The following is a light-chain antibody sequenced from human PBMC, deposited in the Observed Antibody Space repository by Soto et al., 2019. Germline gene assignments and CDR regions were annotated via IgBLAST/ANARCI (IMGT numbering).Light chain of an antibody. Sequence: EVVLTQSPATLSLSPGERATLSCRASQSVRNYLAWYQQKPGQAPRLLIYDASNRATGIPDRFSGSGSGTDFTLTISSLEPEDFAIYYCQQRYSWPPLTFGQGTRLEI. CDR2: DAS. CDR1: QSVRNY. J-gene: IGKJ5*01. V-gene: IGKV3-11*01. CDR3: QQRYSWPPLT.